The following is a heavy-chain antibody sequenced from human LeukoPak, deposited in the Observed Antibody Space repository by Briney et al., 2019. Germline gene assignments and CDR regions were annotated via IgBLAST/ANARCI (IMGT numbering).Heavy chain of an antibody. D-gene: IGHD2-21*02. V-gene: IGHV3-30-3*01. CDR2: ISFDGTNK. Sequence: GGSLRLSCAASGFTFRSYAMHWVRQAPGKGLEWVAGISFDGTNKYYADSVKGRFTISRDNSRNTLYLQMNSLGSDDTAVYYCVRESPACGEDCYFDYWGQGTLVTVSS. J-gene: IGHJ4*02. CDR1: GFTFRSYA. CDR3: VRESPACGEDCYFDY.